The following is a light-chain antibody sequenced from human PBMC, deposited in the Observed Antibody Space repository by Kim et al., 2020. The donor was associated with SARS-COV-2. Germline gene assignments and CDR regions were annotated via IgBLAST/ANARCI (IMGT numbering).Light chain of an antibody. Sequence: PGETATLPCRASQSVSSNLAWYQQKPGQAPRLLIYGASTRATGIPARFSGSGSGTEFTLTISSLQSEDFAVYYCQQYNNWPPGLTFGGGTKLEI. V-gene: IGKV3-15*01. CDR3: QQYNNWPPGLT. CDR2: GAS. J-gene: IGKJ4*01. CDR1: QSVSSN.